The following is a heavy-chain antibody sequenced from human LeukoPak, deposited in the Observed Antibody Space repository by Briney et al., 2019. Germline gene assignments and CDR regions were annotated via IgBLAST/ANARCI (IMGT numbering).Heavy chain of an antibody. D-gene: IGHD1-26*01. CDR3: AKGLIVGITTASDQ. V-gene: IGHV3-23*01. J-gene: IGHJ4*02. CDR1: GFTFSSYA. CDR2: ISGSGYNT. Sequence: GGSLRLSCAASGFTFSSYAMSWVRQAPGKGLEWVSDISGSGYNTYYADSLKGRFTISRDNSKNTLYLHMNSLRAEDTAVYYCAKGLIVGITTASDQWGQGTLVTVCS.